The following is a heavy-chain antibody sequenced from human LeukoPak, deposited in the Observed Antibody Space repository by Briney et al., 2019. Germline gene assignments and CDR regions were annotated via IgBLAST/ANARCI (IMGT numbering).Heavy chain of an antibody. D-gene: IGHD3-10*01. J-gene: IGHJ5*02. CDR1: GYTFINNW. CDR2: INPTGTGT. V-gene: IGHV1-46*01. CDR3: ARDNSVGDIAWWFDP. Sequence: GASVKVSCKASGYTFINNWMHWVRQAPGQGLEWIGLINPTGTGTLYAQKFQGRVTMTRDMSTSTDYMDLSSLRSEDTAVYYCARDNSVGDIAWWFDPWGQGTLVTVSS.